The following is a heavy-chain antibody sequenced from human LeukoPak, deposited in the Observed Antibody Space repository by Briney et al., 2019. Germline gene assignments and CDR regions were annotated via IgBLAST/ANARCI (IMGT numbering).Heavy chain of an antibody. Sequence: SETLSLTCAVYGGSFSGYYWSWIRQPPGKGLEWIGEINHSGSTNYNPSLKSRVTISVDTSKNQFSLKLSSVTAADTAVYYCARVWQQLVGYYYDYYMDVWGKGTTVTVSS. J-gene: IGHJ6*03. CDR3: ARVWQQLVGYYYDYYMDV. V-gene: IGHV4-34*01. CDR2: INHSGST. D-gene: IGHD6-13*01. CDR1: GGSFSGYY.